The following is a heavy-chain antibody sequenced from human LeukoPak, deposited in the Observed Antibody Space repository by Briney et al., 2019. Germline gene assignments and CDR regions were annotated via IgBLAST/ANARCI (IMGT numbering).Heavy chain of an antibody. CDR3: AKPISGGLAVTADWFHP. J-gene: IGHJ5*01. Sequence: PGGSLRLSCTASGFAFSVYAMSWLRQPPGKALEWVSTINANSGTTSYAASVRGRFTISRDNSKNTLYLQLNTLRADDTATYYCAKPISGGLAVTADWFHPWGQGTLVVVSS. CDR2: INANSGTT. CDR1: GFAFSVYA. D-gene: IGHD6-19*01. V-gene: IGHV3-23*01.